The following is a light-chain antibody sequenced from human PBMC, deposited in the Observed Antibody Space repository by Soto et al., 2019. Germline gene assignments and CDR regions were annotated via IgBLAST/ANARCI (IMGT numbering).Light chain of an antibody. CDR3: LQDYNYPRT. CDR1: QGIRNE. V-gene: IGKV1-6*01. J-gene: IGKJ1*01. Sequence: AIQMTQSPSSLSASVGDRVTITCRASQGIRNELAWYQEKAGKAPKLLIYAASSLEGGVPSRFSGSGSGTEFTLAISSLQPEDFATYYCLQDYNYPRTFGQGTKVEIK. CDR2: AAS.